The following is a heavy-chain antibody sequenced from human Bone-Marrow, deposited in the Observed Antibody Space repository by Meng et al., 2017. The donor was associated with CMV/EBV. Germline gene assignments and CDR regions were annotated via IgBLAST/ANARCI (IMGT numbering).Heavy chain of an antibody. CDR3: AKDSSRGFCSSTSCYRSYFDY. CDR1: SDG. D-gene: IGHD2-2*02. CDR2: IWYDGSNK. V-gene: IGHV3-33*06. J-gene: IGHJ4*02. Sequence: SDGMHWVRQAPGKGLEWVAVIWYDGSNKYYADSVKGRFTISRDNSKNTLYLQMNSLRAEDTAVYYCAKDSSRGFCSSTSCYRSYFDYWGQGTLVTVSS.